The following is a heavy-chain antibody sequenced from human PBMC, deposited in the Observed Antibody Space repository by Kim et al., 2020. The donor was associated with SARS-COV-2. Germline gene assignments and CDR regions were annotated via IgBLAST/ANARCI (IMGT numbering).Heavy chain of an antibody. CDR2: GST. V-gene: IGHV3-53*01. CDR3: ARGVDYGDY. Sequence: GSTYYADSVKCRFTISRDNPKNSLYLQMNSLRAEDTAVYYCARGVDYGDYWGQGTLVTVSS. J-gene: IGHJ4*02.